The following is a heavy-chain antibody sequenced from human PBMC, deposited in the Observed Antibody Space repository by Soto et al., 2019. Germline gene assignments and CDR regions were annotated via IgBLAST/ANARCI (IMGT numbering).Heavy chain of an antibody. D-gene: IGHD1-26*01. CDR2: IRQDESEK. Sequence: GGSLRLSCVTYGLTFTDYWMSWVRQAPGKGLEWVANIRQDESEKNYLDSVKGRFTISRDNAKNSLYLQMNSLRAEDTAVYYCASDRFRGTYYLRGVTYFFEEWGQGAPVTVSS. J-gene: IGHJ4*02. CDR1: GLTFTDYW. CDR3: ASDRFRGTYYLRGVTYFFEE. V-gene: IGHV3-7*03.